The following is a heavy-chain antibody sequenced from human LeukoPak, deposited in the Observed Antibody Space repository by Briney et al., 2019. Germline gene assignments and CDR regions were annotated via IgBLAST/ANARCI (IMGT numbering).Heavy chain of an antibody. CDR3: PTDYGDGDY. D-gene: IGHD4-17*01. CDR2: IKSKADGGTT. J-gene: IGHJ4*02. Sequence: GGSLRLSCVASGFTFSHAWMSWVRQSPGKGLEWVGRIKSKADGGTTDYAARVKGRFTISRDDSKNTLYLQMSSLKTEDTAVYYCPTDYGDGDYWGQGTLVTVSS. CDR1: GFTFSHAW. V-gene: IGHV3-15*01.